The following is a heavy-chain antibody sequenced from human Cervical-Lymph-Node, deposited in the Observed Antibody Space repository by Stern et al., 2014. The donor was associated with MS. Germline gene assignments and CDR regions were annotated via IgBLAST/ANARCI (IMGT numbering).Heavy chain of an antibody. Sequence: EVQLVESGGGLVQPGGSLRLSCAASGFTFSNYWMHWVRQAPGKGLVWVSRVDSDGSDTSYAESVKGRFTISRDNAKNTLYLQMNSLRAEDTAVYYCARLIVVLAPGNMDVWGQGTTVTVAS. J-gene: IGHJ6*02. CDR2: VDSDGSDT. CDR1: GFTFSNYW. CDR3: ARLIVVLAPGNMDV. V-gene: IGHV3-74*01. D-gene: IGHD2-15*01.